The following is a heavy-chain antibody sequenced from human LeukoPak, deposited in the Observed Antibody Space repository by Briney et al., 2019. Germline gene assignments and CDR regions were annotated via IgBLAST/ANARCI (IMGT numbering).Heavy chain of an antibody. Sequence: PSETPSLTCTVSGGSISSYYWSWIRQPPGKGLEWIGYIYYSGSTNYNPSLKSRVTISVDTSKNQFSLKLSSVTAADTAVYYCARHGSVAGTLWFDPWGQGTLVTVSS. D-gene: IGHD6-19*01. V-gene: IGHV4-59*08. J-gene: IGHJ5*02. CDR3: ARHGSVAGTLWFDP. CDR1: GGSISSYY. CDR2: IYYSGST.